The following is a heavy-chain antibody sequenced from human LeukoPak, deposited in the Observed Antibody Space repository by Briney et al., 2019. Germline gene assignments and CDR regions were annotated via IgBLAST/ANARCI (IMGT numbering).Heavy chain of an antibody. CDR3: AREHLSVASDAFDI. D-gene: IGHD6-19*01. Sequence: GSLRPSCAASGFTFSDYYMSWIRQAPGKGLGWVSYISSSGSTIYYADSVKGRFTISRDNAKNSLYLQMNSLRAEDTAVYYCAREHLSVASDAFDIWGQGTMVTVSS. V-gene: IGHV3-11*01. J-gene: IGHJ3*02. CDR1: GFTFSDYY. CDR2: ISSSGSTI.